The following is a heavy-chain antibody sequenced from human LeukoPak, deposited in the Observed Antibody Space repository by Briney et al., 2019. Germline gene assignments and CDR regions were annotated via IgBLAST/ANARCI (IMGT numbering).Heavy chain of an antibody. CDR3: ARGHDGVVGWFAP. CDR2: VSYSGNT. D-gene: IGHD2-15*01. J-gene: IGHJ5*02. Sequence: SETLSLTCTVSGGPIRGYYWIWIRQPPGKGLEWIGHVSYSGNTNYNPSLKSRVTMSVDTSKNHFSLKLSSVTAADTAVYYCARGHDGVVGWFAPWGQGTLVTVSS. V-gene: IGHV4-59*12. CDR1: GGPIRGYY.